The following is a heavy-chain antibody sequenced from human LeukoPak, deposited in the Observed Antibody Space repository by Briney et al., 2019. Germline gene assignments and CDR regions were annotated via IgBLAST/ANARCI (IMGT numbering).Heavy chain of an antibody. D-gene: IGHD1-26*01. J-gene: IGHJ6*03. CDR3: SKSPGQGIVGSSPAYNYYMDV. Sequence: GGSLKPSCEASSFPFRSYAMSWVRQAPGKGLEWVSSISGSGGTAYYAASGRGRFTIPRDNPKNTLSLQMNSLRAEDTAVYYCSKSPGQGIVGSSPAYNYYMDVWGKGTTVTVSS. CDR1: SFPFRSYA. V-gene: IGHV3-23*01. CDR2: ISGSGGTA.